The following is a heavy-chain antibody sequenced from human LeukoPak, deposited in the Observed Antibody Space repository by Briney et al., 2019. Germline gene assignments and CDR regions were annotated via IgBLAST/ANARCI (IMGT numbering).Heavy chain of an antibody. V-gene: IGHV4-39*01. J-gene: IGHJ4*02. CDR2: IYYSGST. CDR1: GGSISSSSYY. Sequence: SETLSLTCTVSGGSISSSSYYWGWIRQPPGKGLEWIGSIYYSGSTYYNPSLKDRVTISVDTSKNQFSLKLSSVTAADTAVYYCASLSGVVAATSYFDYWGQGTLVTVSS. D-gene: IGHD2-15*01. CDR3: ASLSGVVAATSYFDY.